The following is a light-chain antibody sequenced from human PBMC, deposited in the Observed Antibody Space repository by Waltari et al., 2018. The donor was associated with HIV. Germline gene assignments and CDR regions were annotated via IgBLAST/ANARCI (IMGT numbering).Light chain of an antibody. CDR1: QSVSSN. V-gene: IGKV3-15*01. J-gene: IGKJ3*01. CDR2: GAS. CDR3: QQYNNWPPLFT. Sequence: EIVMTQSPATLSVSPGERATLVCRASQSVSSNLAWYQQKPGQTPRLLIYGASTRATGIPARFSGSGSGTEFTLTISSLQSEDFAVYYCQQYNNWPPLFTFGPGTKVDIK.